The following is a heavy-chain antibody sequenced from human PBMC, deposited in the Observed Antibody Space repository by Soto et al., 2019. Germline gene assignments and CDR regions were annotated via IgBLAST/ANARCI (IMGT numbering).Heavy chain of an antibody. V-gene: IGHV3-21*01. CDR3: AREKGGYYDILTGYLDDAFDI. CDR1: GFTFSSYI. D-gene: IGHD3-9*01. Sequence: GGSLRLSCAASGFTFSSYIMNWVRQAPGKGLEWVSSISSSSYIYYADSVKGRFTISRDNAKNSLYLQMNSLRAEDTAVYYCAREKGGYYDILTGYLDDAFDIWGQGTMVTVSS. J-gene: IGHJ3*02. CDR2: ISSSSYI.